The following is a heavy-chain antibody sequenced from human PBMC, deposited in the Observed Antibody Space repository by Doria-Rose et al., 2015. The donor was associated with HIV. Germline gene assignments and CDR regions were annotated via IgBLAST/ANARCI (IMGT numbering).Heavy chain of an antibody. CDR3: ARVLSGTYDY. CDR1: GGSISHYY. D-gene: IGHD6-25*01. CDR2: IFFTGST. J-gene: IGHJ4*02. Sequence: QVQLQESGPGLVKPSETLSLTCSVSGGSISHYYWSWIRQPPGKGLEYIGDIFFTGSTNYSPSLKSRVSISIDTSRNKISLRLSSVTAADTAVYYCARVLSGTYDYWGQGTLVTASS. V-gene: IGHV4-59*01.